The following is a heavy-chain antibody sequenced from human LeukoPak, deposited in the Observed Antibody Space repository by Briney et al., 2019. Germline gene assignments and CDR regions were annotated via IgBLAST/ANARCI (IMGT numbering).Heavy chain of an antibody. Sequence: PGGSLRLSCAASGFTFSSYGMHWVRQAPGKGLEWVAFIRYDGSNKYYADSVKGRFTISRDNSKNTLYLQMNSLRAEDTAVYYRAKGYSYGLPDLFDYWGQGTLVTVSS. CDR1: GFTFSSYG. CDR2: IRYDGSNK. D-gene: IGHD5-18*01. J-gene: IGHJ4*02. V-gene: IGHV3-30*02. CDR3: AKGYSYGLPDLFDY.